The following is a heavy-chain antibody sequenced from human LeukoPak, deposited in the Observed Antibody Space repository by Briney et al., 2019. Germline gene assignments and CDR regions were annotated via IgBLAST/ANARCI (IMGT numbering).Heavy chain of an antibody. CDR1: GYSFTSYW. V-gene: IGHV5-51*01. J-gene: IGHJ5*02. Sequence: GESLKISCKGSGYSFTSYWIGWVRQMPGKGLEWMGIIYPGDSDTRYSPSFQGQVTISADKSISTAYLQWSSLKASDTAMYYCVRLGRKEVPYNWFDPWGQGTLVTVSS. CDR2: IYPGDSDT. CDR3: VRLGRKEVPYNWFDP.